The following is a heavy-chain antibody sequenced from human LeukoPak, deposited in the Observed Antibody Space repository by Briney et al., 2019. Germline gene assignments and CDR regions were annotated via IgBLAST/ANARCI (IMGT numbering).Heavy chain of an antibody. V-gene: IGHV3-48*01. CDR2: ISSSSSTI. CDR1: GFTFSSYS. CDR3: ARAQDYHDFWSGYYEEKYYFDY. D-gene: IGHD3-3*01. Sequence: GGSLRLSCAASGFTFSSYSMNWVRQAPGKGLEWVSYISSSSSTIYYADSVKGRFTISRDNAKNSLYLQMNSLRAEDTAVYYCARAQDYHDFWSGYYEEKYYFDYWGQGTLVTVSS. J-gene: IGHJ4*02.